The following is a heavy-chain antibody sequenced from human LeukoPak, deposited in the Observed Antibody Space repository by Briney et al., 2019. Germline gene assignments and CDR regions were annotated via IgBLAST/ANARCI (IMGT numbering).Heavy chain of an antibody. Sequence: PGGSLRLSCAASGFTSSSYWMSWVRQAPGKGLEWVANIKQDGSEKYYVDSVKGRFTISRDNAKNSLYLQMNSLRAEDTAVYYCARRGYCSGGSCYNFYFDYWGQGTLVTVSS. D-gene: IGHD2-15*01. V-gene: IGHV3-7*01. J-gene: IGHJ4*02. CDR2: IKQDGSEK. CDR1: GFTSSSYW. CDR3: ARRGYCSGGSCYNFYFDY.